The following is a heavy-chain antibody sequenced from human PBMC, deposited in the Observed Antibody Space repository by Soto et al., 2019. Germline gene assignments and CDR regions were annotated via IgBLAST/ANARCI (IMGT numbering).Heavy chain of an antibody. V-gene: IGHV1-69*13. CDR1: GVTFNRQD. CDR2: IIPMFGTP. D-gene: IGHD5-12*01. CDR3: ATSGGRDGYSFDY. J-gene: IGHJ4*02. Sequence: SVKVSCKASGVTFNRQDMRWVRQAPGQGLEWMGGIIPMFGTPHYAEKFQDRVTITADESTGTAYLELSSLTSEDTAVYYCATSGGRDGYSFDYWGPGTLVTVS.